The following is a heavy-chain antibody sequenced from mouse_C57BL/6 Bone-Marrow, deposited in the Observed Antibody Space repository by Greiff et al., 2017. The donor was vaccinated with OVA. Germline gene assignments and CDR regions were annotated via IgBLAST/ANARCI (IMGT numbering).Heavy chain of an antibody. CDR1: GFSFNTYA. CDR3: VRHNFDY. CDR2: IRSKSNNYAT. Sequence: GGGLVQPTGSLKLSCAASGFSFNTYAMNWLRQAPGKGLEWVARIRSKSNNYATYYADSVKDRFTISRDDSESMLYLQMNNLKTEDTAMYYCVRHNFDYWGQGTTLTVSS. J-gene: IGHJ2*01. V-gene: IGHV10-1*01.